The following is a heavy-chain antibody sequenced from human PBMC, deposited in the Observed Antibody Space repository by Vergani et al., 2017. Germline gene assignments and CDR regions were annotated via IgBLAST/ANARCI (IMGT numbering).Heavy chain of an antibody. J-gene: IGHJ6*02. Sequence: QVQLVESGGGVVQPGRSLRLSCAASGFTFSSYAMHWVRQAPGKGLEWVAVISYDGSNKDYADSVKGRLTISRDKSKNTLYLQMNSLRAEDTAVYYCARDYASVYGMDVWGQGTTVTHSS. CDR2: ISYDGSNK. V-gene: IGHV3-30-3*01. CDR1: GFTFSSYA. CDR3: ARDYASVYGMDV. D-gene: IGHD3-16*01.